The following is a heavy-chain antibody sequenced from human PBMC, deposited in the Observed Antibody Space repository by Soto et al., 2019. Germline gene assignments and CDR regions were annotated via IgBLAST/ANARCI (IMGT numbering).Heavy chain of an antibody. Sequence: QVQLQESGPGLVKPSETLSLTCTVSGGSISSYYWSWIRQPPGKGLEWIGDIYYTGSINYNPSLKSRVTISIYTSKNQCSQKLSSVTAADTAVYYCASQGRGAGTDYWGQGTLVTVSS. V-gene: IGHV4-59*08. CDR3: ASQGRGAGTDY. D-gene: IGHD3-10*01. CDR2: IYYTGSI. J-gene: IGHJ4*02. CDR1: GGSISSYY.